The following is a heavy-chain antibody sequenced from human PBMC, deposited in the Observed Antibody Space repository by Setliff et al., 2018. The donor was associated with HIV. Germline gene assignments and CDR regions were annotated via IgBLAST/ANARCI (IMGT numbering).Heavy chain of an antibody. CDR3: VRDQLRRPERWDFDF. Sequence: LSLTCVVYGGSFGGYYWSWIRQAPGEGLEWLSYISATGTTVSYADSVRGRFIISRDSVRNVLYLQMKSLRVEDTAVYYCVRDQLRRPERWDFDFWGQGTLVTVSS. CDR2: ISATGTTV. D-gene: IGHD1-26*01. J-gene: IGHJ4*02. V-gene: IGHV3-11*04. CDR1: GGSFGGYY.